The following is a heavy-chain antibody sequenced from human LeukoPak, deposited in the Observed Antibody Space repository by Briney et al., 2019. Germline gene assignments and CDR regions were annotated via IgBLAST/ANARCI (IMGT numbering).Heavy chain of an antibody. CDR1: GFTFSNYA. V-gene: IGHV3-23*01. D-gene: IGHD3-10*01. J-gene: IGHJ4*02. CDR3: AKAQAHVIRGVSVFDY. Sequence: GGSLRLSCAASGFTFSNYAMNWVRQAPGKGLEWVSTISASGGDTYYADSVKGRFTISRDNSKNTVYVQMNSLRAEDTAIYYCAKAQAHVIRGVSVFDYWGQGSLITVSS. CDR2: ISASGGDT.